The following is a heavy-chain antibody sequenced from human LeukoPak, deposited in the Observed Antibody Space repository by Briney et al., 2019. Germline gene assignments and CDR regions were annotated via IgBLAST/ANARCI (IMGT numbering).Heavy chain of an antibody. CDR2: ISYDGSNK. J-gene: IGHJ6*03. CDR3: ARDLGPTVTPLNYMDV. V-gene: IGHV3-30*03. D-gene: IGHD4-11*01. Sequence: PGGSRRLSCAASGFTFSSYGMHWVRQAPGKGLGWVAVISYDGSNKYYADSVKGRFTISRDNSKNTLYLQMNSLRAEDTAVNYCARDLGPTVTPLNYMDVWGKGTTVTVSS. CDR1: GFTFSSYG.